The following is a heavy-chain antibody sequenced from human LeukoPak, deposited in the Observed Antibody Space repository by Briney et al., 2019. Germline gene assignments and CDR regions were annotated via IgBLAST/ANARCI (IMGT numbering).Heavy chain of an antibody. Sequence: PGGSLRLSCAASGFTFSSYAMHWVRQAPGKGLEWVAVIPYDGSNKYYADSVKGRFTISRDNSKNTLYLQMNSLRAEDTAVYYCARGSMARGPRRGFDIWGQGTMVTV. CDR1: GFTFSSYA. CDR2: IPYDGSNK. D-gene: IGHD3-10*01. J-gene: IGHJ3*02. CDR3: ARGSMARGPRRGFDI. V-gene: IGHV3-30*04.